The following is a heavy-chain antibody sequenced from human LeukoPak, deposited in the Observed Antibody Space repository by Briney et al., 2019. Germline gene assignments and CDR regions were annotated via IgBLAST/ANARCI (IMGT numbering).Heavy chain of an antibody. D-gene: IGHD3-10*01. Sequence: PGGSLRLSCAASGFTISSYDMHWVRQAPGKGLEWVSAIGTAGDTYYPGSVKGRFTISRENAKNSLYLQMNSLRAGDTAVYYCARDYRGGFDIWGQGTMVTVSS. CDR1: GFTISSYD. J-gene: IGHJ3*02. CDR3: ARDYRGGFDI. CDR2: IGTAGDT. V-gene: IGHV3-13*01.